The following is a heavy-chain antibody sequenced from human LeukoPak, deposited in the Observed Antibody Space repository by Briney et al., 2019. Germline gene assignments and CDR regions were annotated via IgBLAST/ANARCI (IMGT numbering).Heavy chain of an antibody. CDR3: AKSEYSSSPFDY. CDR2: ISWNSGSI. Sequence: SGGSLRLSCAASGFTFSSYWMHWVRQAPGKGLEWVSGISWNSGSIGYADSVKGRFTISRDNAKNSLYLQMNSLRAEDTALYYCAKSEYSSSPFDYWGQGTLVTVSS. CDR1: GFTFSSYW. J-gene: IGHJ4*02. V-gene: IGHV3-9*01. D-gene: IGHD6-6*01.